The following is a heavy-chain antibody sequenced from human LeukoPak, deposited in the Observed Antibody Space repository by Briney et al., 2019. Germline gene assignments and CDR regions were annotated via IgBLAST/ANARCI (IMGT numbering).Heavy chain of an antibody. V-gene: IGHV3-13*01. J-gene: IGHJ4*02. CDR1: GFTFSSYD. CDR3: ARGGRYGGKSPIDY. D-gene: IGHD4-23*01. Sequence: GGSLRLSCAASGFTFSSYDMHWVRQATGKGLEWVSAIGTAGDTYYPGSVKGRFTISRENAKNSLYLQMNSLRAGDTAVYYCARGGRYGGKSPIDYWGQGTLVTVSS. CDR2: IGTAGDT.